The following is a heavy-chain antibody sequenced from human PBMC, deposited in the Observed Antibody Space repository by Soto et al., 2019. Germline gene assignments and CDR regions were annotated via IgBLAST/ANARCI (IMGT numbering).Heavy chain of an antibody. V-gene: IGHV1-46*01. CDR1: GYTFTNYY. J-gene: IGHJ4*02. CDR2: IHYSGATP. Sequence: QVQLVQSGAEVKRPGASVKVSCKASGYTFTNYYMHWVRQAPGQGLEWMGVIHYSGATPTYAQKFQRRVTMARATSPSTVYVELSSLTSEETAVYYCARGGPDLATIGRFDYWGQGTLVTVSS. CDR3: ARGGPDLATIGRFDY. D-gene: IGHD3-16*01.